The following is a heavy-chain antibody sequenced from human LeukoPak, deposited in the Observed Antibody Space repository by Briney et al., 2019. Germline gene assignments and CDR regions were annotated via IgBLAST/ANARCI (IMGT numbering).Heavy chain of an antibody. CDR1: GFTFSSYA. V-gene: IGHV3-23*01. D-gene: IGHD3-10*01. J-gene: IGHJ6*04. CDR3: AKEVGAYYYGSGSYYVKYYGMDV. CDR2: ISGSGGST. Sequence: GGSLRLYCAASGFTFSSYAMSWDRQAPGKGLEWVSAISGSGGSTYYADSVKGQFTISRDNSKNTLYLQMNSLRAEDTAVYYCAKEVGAYYYGSGSYYVKYYGMDVWGKGTTVTVSS.